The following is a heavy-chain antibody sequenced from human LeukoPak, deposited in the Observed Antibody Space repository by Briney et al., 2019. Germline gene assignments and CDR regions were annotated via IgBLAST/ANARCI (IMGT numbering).Heavy chain of an antibody. D-gene: IGHD4-11*01. CDR1: GDSFSSSSAT. CDR3: ARWLTTSAGFDF. V-gene: IGHV6-1*01. CDR2: TFYRSKWYS. J-gene: IGHJ3*01. Sequence: SQTLSLTCAISGDSFSSSSATWSWLRQSPSRGLEWLGRTFYRSKWYSDYAASVEGRITINPDTSRNRFSLQLDFVTPEDSAVYFCARWLTTSAGFDFWGRGTVVTVSS.